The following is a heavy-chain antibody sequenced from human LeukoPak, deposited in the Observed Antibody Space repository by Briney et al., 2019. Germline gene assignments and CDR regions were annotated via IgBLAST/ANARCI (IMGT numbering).Heavy chain of an antibody. CDR3: ARRLGGFDY. CDR1: GGSVNSGGYF. Sequence: SQTLSLTCTVSGGSVNSGGYFWSWIRQPPGKGLEWIAYMYHSGSTYYNPSLKSRVTISVDRSKNQFSLKLSPVTAADTAVYYCARRLGGFDYWGQGTLVTVSS. V-gene: IGHV4-30-2*01. CDR2: MYHSGST. D-gene: IGHD3-16*01. J-gene: IGHJ4*02.